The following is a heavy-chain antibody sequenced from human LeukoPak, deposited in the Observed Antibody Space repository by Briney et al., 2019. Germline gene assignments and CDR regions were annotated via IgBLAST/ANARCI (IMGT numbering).Heavy chain of an antibody. D-gene: IGHD6-13*01. J-gene: IGHJ6*03. CDR2: ISSSSYI. CDR1: GFTFSSYS. V-gene: IGHV3-21*04. CDR3: ARAGDSSSWTGYYYYYMDV. Sequence: GGSLRLSCAASGFTFSSYSMNWVRQAPGKGLEWVSSISSSSYIYYADSVKGRFTISRDNAKNSLYLQMNSLRAEDTAVYYCARAGDSSSWTGYYYYYMDVWGKGTTVTISS.